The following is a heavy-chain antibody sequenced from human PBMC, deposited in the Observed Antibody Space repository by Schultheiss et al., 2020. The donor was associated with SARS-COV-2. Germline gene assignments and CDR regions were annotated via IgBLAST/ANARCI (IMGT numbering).Heavy chain of an antibody. CDR1: GYTFTSYG. CDR3: AREASEKVDTAMVFDY. J-gene: IGHJ4*02. CDR2: ISAYNGNT. D-gene: IGHD5-18*01. Sequence: ASVKVSCKASGYTFTSYGISWVRQAPGQGLEWMGWISAYNGNTNYAQKLQGRVTMTTDTSTSTAYMELRSLRSDDTAVYYCAREASEKVDTAMVFDYWGQGTLVTVSS. V-gene: IGHV1-18*01.